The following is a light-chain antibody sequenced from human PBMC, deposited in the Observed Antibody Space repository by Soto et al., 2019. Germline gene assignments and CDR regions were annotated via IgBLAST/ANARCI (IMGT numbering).Light chain of an antibody. Sequence: ILMTQSPATVSVSPGESATLSCRASQNIYYNVAWYQHRPGQAPRLLIYRASTRAPGVPARFSGSGSGTEFTRTISCLQPGDFTVYSCLQYHNLWAFGQGTKVEI. CDR1: QNIYYN. CDR3: LQYHNLWA. J-gene: IGKJ1*01. CDR2: RAS. V-gene: IGKV3-15*01.